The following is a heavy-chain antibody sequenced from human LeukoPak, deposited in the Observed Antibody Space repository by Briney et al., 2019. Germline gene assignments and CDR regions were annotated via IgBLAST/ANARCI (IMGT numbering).Heavy chain of an antibody. J-gene: IGHJ4*02. CDR3: ARVPSYYYDSSGFEFDY. CDR1: GLTFRTYV. CDR2: IYSGGST. Sequence: GGSLRLSCVASGLTFRTYVMNWVRQAPGKGLEWVSVIYSGGSTYYADSVKGRFTISRDNSKNTLYLQMNSLRAEDTAVYYCARVPSYYYDSSGFEFDYWGQGTLVTVSS. V-gene: IGHV3-53*01. D-gene: IGHD3-22*01.